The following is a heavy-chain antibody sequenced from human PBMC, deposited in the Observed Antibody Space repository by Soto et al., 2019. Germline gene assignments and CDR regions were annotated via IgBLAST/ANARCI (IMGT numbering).Heavy chain of an antibody. CDR3: ATSFYDLSTATGGHWFDP. D-gene: IGHD3-9*01. J-gene: IGHJ5*02. CDR2: IFYSGTT. V-gene: IGHV4-31*03. Sequence: PSETLSLTCTVSGGSINTAGYYWNWVRHSPGKGLEWIGYIFYSGTTYYNPSLESRLTMSLDKSKNHFSLRLSSVTAADTAYYYCATSFYDLSTATGGHWFDPWGHGTLVTVS. CDR1: GGSINTAGYY.